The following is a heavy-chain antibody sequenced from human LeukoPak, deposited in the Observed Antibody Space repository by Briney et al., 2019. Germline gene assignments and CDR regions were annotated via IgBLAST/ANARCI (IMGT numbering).Heavy chain of an antibody. V-gene: IGHV4-39*07. CDR1: NGSITSVGYY. Sequence: SETLSLTCTVSNGSITSVGYYWVWIRQPPRKGLEWIGSMHYSGTSYYSPSLKSRVTISVDTSKNQFSLKLRSVTAADTAVYYCASTRAVGFDWGQGTLVTVSS. CDR2: MHYSGTS. J-gene: IGHJ4*02. D-gene: IGHD6-19*01. CDR3: ASTRAVGFD.